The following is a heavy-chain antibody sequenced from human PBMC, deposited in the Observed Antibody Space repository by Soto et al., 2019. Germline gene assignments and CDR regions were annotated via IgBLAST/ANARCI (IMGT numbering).Heavy chain of an antibody. CDR1: VYTFTSYG. V-gene: IGHV1-18*01. CDR3: ARDPAGQQWLSRLGY. J-gene: IGHJ4*02. D-gene: IGHD6-19*01. Sequence: QVQLVQSGAEVKKPGASVQVSCKASVYTFTSYGITWVRQAPGQGLEWMGWISAYNGYTNYAQKLQGSVTLTTDTSTSTAYMELRRVRSDGKAVYYCARDPAGQQWLSRLGYWGQGTLGTVSS. CDR2: ISAYNGYT.